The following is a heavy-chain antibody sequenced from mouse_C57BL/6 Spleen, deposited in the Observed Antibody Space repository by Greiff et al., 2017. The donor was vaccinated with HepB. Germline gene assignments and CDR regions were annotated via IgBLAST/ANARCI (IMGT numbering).Heavy chain of an antibody. CDR3: TRVVYYGNSPTFDY. J-gene: IGHJ2*01. V-gene: IGHV1-15*01. D-gene: IGHD2-1*01. CDR1: GYTFTDYE. CDR2: IDPETGGT. Sequence: VQLVESGAELVRPGASVTLSCKASGYTFTDYEMHWVKQTPVHGLEWIGAIDPETGGTAYNQKFKGKAILTADKSSSTAYMELRSLTSEDSAVYYCTRVVYYGNSPTFDYWGQGTTLTVSS.